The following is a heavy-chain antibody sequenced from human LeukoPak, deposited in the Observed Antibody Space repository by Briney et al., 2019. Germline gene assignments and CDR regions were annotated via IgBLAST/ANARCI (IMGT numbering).Heavy chain of an antibody. CDR3: ARKADMVYYYYMDV. CDR2: INHSGST. Sequence: PSETLSLTCAVYGGSFSGYYWSWTRQPPGKGLEWIGEINHSGSTNYNPSLKSRVNISVDTSKNQLSLKLSSVTAADTAVYYCARKADMVYYYYMDVWGKGTTVTVSS. D-gene: IGHD5-18*01. V-gene: IGHV4-34*01. CDR1: GGSFSGYY. J-gene: IGHJ6*03.